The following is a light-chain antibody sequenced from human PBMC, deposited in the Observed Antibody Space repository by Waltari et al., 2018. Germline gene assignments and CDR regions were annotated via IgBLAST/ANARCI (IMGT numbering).Light chain of an antibody. CDR3: QQTDSVPVT. J-gene: IGKJ4*01. Sequence: DIQMTQSPSSLSPSAGDGVTLTCRASQSLRSVINWYQHKPGRAPKLLVYSTSSLQTGVPSRFSGSGSGTLFTLTISSLQPEDSATYYCQQTDSVPVTFGGGTKVEV. V-gene: IGKV1-39*01. CDR2: STS. CDR1: QSLRSV.